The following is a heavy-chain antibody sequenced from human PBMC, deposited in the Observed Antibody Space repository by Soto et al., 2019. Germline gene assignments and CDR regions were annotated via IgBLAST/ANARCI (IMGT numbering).Heavy chain of an antibody. CDR1: GGSISSSNW. J-gene: IGHJ4*02. CDR2: IYHSGST. Sequence: SETLSLTCAVSGGSISSSNWWSWVRQPPGKGLEWIGEIYHSGSTNYNPSLKSRVTISVDKSKNQFSLKLSSVTAADTAVYYCARDPRGSGWYREPFDYWGQGTLVTVSS. D-gene: IGHD6-19*01. CDR3: ARDPRGSGWYREPFDY. V-gene: IGHV4-4*02.